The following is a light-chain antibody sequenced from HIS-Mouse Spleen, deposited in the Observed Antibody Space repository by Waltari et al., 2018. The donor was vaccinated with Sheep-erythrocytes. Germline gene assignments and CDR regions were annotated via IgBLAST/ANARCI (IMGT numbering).Light chain of an antibody. CDR3: CSYAGSYNHV. CDR1: SSDDGGYNY. J-gene: IGLJ1*01. CDR2: DVS. Sequence: QSALPQPRPVSGSPGQSVTISCTGTSSDDGGYNYVSWYQQHPGKAPKHMIYDVSKRPSGVPDRFSGSKSGNTASLTISGLQAEDEADYYCCSYAGSYNHVFATGTKVTVL. V-gene: IGLV2-11*01.